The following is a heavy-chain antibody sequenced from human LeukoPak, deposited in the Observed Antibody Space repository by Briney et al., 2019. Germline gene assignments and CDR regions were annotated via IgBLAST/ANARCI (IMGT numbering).Heavy chain of an antibody. CDR2: INPNSGDT. J-gene: IGHJ5*01. V-gene: IGHV1-2*02. CDR3: ARGRIAAHSWFDS. CDR1: GYIFNGYY. D-gene: IGHD6-13*01. Sequence: VKVSCKASGYIFNGYYMHWVRQAPGQGLEWMGWINPNSGDTKYAQKFQGRVTLTRDTSISTAYMELSRLRYDDTAMYHCARGRIAAHSWFDSWGQGTLVTVSS.